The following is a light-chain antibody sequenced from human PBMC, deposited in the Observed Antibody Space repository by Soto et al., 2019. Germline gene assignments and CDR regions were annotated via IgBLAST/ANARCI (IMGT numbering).Light chain of an antibody. J-gene: IGKJ5*01. CDR3: QQSYSTPVT. CDR2: AAS. V-gene: IGKV1-39*01. CDR1: QSISSY. Sequence: DIQFTHSPSSLSASVGDRVTITCRASQSISSYLNWYQQKPGKAPKLLIYAASSLQSGVPSRFSGSGSGTDFTLTISSLQPEDFATYYCQQSYSTPVTFGQGARLEIK.